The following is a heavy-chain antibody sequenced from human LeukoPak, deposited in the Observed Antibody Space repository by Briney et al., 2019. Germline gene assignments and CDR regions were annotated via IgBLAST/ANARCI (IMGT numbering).Heavy chain of an antibody. J-gene: IGHJ5*02. CDR1: GFISSDYS. CDR3: THLGWFDP. Sequence: GGSLRLSCAASGFISSDYSLHWVRQAPGKGLAWVSRIDYDGITTTYADSVKGRFTISRDNAKNTLYLQMNSLRAEDTAVYYCTHLGWFDPWGQGTLVTVSS. V-gene: IGHV3-74*01. CDR2: IDYDGITT.